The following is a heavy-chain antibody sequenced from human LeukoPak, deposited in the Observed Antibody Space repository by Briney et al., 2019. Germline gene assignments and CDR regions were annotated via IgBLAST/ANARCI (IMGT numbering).Heavy chain of an antibody. CDR3: ARDRLIAAAGTEYNWFDP. CDR1: GFTFSSYW. CDR2: INSDGSST. J-gene: IGHJ5*02. V-gene: IGHV3-74*01. D-gene: IGHD6-13*01. Sequence: GGSLRLSCAASGFTFSSYWMHWVRQAPGKGLVWVSRINSDGSSTSYADSVKGRFTISRDNAKNTLYLQMNSLRAEDTAVYYCARDRLIAAAGTEYNWFDPWGQGTLVTVSS.